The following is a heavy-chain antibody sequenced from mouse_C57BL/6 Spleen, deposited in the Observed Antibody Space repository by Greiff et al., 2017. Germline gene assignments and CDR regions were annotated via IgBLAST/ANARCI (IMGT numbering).Heavy chain of an antibody. J-gene: IGHJ2*01. V-gene: IGHV1-61*01. CDR2: IYPSDSET. Sequence: VQLQQPGAELVRPGSSVKLSCKASGYTFTSYWMDWVKQRPGQGLEWIGNIYPSDSETHYNQKFKDKATLTVDKSSSTAYMQLSSLTSEDSAVYYCARGYGSSYPDYWGQGTTLTVSS. CDR1: GYTFTSYW. D-gene: IGHD1-1*01. CDR3: ARGYGSSYPDY.